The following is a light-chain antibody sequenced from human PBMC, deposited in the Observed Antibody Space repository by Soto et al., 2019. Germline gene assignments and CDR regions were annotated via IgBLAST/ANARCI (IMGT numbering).Light chain of an antibody. CDR1: QSVSIY. V-gene: IGKV3-11*01. CDR3: QQRFAWPNS. CDR2: DIS. J-gene: IGKJ4*01. Sequence: EIVLTQSPATLSLSPGERATLSCRASQSVSIYLAWYQQRPGQTPRLLIYDISTRAAGIPARFSGSVFRTDYTLTISNLEPEDSEVYYCQQRFAWPNSFGGGTKVQI.